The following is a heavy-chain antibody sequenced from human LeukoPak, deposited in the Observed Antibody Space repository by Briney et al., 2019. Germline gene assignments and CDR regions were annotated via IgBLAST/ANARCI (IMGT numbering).Heavy chain of an antibody. Sequence: GGSLRLSCAASGFTFNNYWMHWVRQAPGKGLVWVSRINSDGSSTSYADSVKGRFTISRDNAKNTLYLQMNSLRADDTAVYYCARDRSTGAYYDILTGTMVNPRRHNYCYLDVWGKGTTVTVSS. V-gene: IGHV3-74*01. CDR1: GFTFNNYW. D-gene: IGHD3-9*01. J-gene: IGHJ6*03. CDR2: INSDGSST. CDR3: ARDRSTGAYYDILTGTMVNPRRHNYCYLDV.